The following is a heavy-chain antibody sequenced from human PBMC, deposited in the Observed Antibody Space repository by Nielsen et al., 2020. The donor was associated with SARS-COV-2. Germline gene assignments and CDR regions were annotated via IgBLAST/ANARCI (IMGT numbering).Heavy chain of an antibody. CDR3: ARGSNYGYNWFDP. D-gene: IGHD3-10*01. V-gene: IGHV3-23*01. CDR2: INGNGAPT. CDR1: GFTFSTYG. J-gene: IGHJ5*02. Sequence: GGSLRLSCAASGFTFSTYGMSWVRQAPGKGLEWVSLINGNGAPTYYADSVKGRFTISRDNSKNSLFLQLNSLRAEDTAVYYCARGSNYGYNWFDPWGQGTLVTVSS.